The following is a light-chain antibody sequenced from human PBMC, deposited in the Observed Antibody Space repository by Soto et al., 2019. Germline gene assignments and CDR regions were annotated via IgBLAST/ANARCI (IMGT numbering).Light chain of an antibody. J-gene: IGLJ7*01. V-gene: IGLV2-23*02. CDR3: CSYAGSSLHAV. Sequence: QSVLTQPASVSGSPGQSITISCTGTSSDVGSYNLVSWYQQHPGKAPKLMIYEVSKRPSGVSNRFSGSKSGNTASLTISGLQAEDAADYYCCSYAGSSLHAVFGGGTQLTVL. CDR1: SSDVGSYNL. CDR2: EVS.